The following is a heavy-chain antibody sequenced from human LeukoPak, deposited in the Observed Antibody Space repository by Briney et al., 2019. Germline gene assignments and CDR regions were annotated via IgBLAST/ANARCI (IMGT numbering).Heavy chain of an antibody. V-gene: IGHV5-51*01. Sequence: GESLKISCKGSGYSFTTYWLGWVRQMPGKGLEWMGIIHPGDSDTRYSPSFQGQVTISADRSIGTAYLQWSSLKASDTAMYYCAGQGGTAAAGAFNYWGQGTLVTVSS. CDR3: AGQGGTAAAGAFNY. D-gene: IGHD6-13*01. CDR1: GYSFTTYW. J-gene: IGHJ4*02. CDR2: IHPGDSDT.